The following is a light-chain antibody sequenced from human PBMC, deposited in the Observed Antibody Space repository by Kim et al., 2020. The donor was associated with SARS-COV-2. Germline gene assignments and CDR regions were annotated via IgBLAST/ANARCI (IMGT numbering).Light chain of an antibody. Sequence: ASVGDAVTIPCRASQSINIWLAWYQQKPGKAPRLLMQSPSGLATGVPSRFSGSGSGTEFTLTISSLQPDDFATYYCQQHGDSPVTFGGGTKVDIK. CDR2: SPS. CDR3: QQHGDSPVT. CDR1: QSINIW. V-gene: IGKV1-5*03. J-gene: IGKJ4*01.